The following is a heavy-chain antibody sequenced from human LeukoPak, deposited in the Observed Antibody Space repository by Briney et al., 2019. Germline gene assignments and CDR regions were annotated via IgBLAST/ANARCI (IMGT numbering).Heavy chain of an antibody. CDR1: GFAFDEYT. J-gene: IGHJ5*02. CDR3: AKDGHYCTATSCFSSWLDP. Sequence: GGSLRLSCAASGFAFDEYTMHWVRQAPGKGPEWVALIGYDGDTTFYAESVKGRFTISRDNSRNTLYLQMRSLRSEDTAFYYCAKDGHYCTATSCFSSWLDPWGPGTLVTVSS. V-gene: IGHV3-43*01. CDR2: IGYDGDTT. D-gene: IGHD2-8*02.